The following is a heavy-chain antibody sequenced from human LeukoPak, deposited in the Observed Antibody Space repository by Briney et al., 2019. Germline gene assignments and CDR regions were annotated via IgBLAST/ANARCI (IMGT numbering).Heavy chain of an antibody. CDR1: GFPFSSYW. V-gene: IGHV3-7*01. CDR3: TKSDWFDP. J-gene: IGHJ5*02. Sequence: GGSLRLSCAASGFPFSSYWMSWVRQAPGKGLEWVANIRDDGSETYYVDSLRGRFTISRDNAKSTLYLQMNGLKAEDTAVYYCTKSDWFDPWGQGTLVIVSS. CDR2: IRDDGSET.